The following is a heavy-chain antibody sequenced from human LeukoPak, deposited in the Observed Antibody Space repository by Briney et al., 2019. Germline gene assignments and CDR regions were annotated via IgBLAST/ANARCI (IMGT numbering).Heavy chain of an antibody. D-gene: IGHD3-22*01. CDR2: INPSGGST. CDR1: GYTFTSYY. J-gene: IGHJ4*02. V-gene: IGHV1-46*01. Sequence: GASVKVSCKASGYTFTSYYMHWVRQAPGQGLEWMGIINPSGGSTSYAQKFQGRVTMTRDTSTSTVYMELSSLRSEDTAVYYCARGDSPDYYDSSDPIGSFDYWCQGTLVTVSS. CDR3: ARGDSPDYYDSSDPIGSFDY.